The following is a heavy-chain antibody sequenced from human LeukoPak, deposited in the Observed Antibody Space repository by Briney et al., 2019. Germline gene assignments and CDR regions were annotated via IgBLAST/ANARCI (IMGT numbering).Heavy chain of an antibody. Sequence: GGSLRLSCAASGFIFSSSAMSWVRQAPGEGLEWVSAISGSGGSTYYADSVKGRFTISRDNSKNTLYLQMNSLRAEDTAVYYCARDGSLGSYYGPDYWGQGTLVTVSS. CDR2: ISGSGGST. V-gene: IGHV3-23*01. CDR3: ARDGSLGSYYGPDY. J-gene: IGHJ4*02. CDR1: GFIFSSSA. D-gene: IGHD1-26*01.